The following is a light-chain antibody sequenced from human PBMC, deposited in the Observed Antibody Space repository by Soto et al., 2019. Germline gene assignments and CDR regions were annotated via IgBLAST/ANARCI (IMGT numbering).Light chain of an antibody. CDR1: QSVSIS. Sequence: EIVFTQAPATLSLSQEERATLSCRASQSVSISLAWYQQKPGQAPRLLRYGASERDLGIPARFSGSGSGTEFTFTVTSLPSEDFAVYYCQQYDQWPITFGPGTRLEI. V-gene: IGKV3-15*01. CDR3: QQYDQWPIT. CDR2: GAS. J-gene: IGKJ5*01.